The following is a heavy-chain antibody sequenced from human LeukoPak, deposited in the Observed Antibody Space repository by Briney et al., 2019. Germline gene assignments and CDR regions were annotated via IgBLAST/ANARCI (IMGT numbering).Heavy chain of an antibody. CDR1: GGSISSYY. Sequence: PSETLSLTCTVSGGSISSYYWSWIRQPPGKGLEWIGNIFYSGSTYYSPSLKSRVTISVDTSKNQFSLKLSSVTAADTAVYYCARPRAYCGGDCWYYFDYWGQGTLVTVSS. CDR2: IFYSGST. CDR3: ARPRAYCGGDCWYYFDY. D-gene: IGHD2-21*02. J-gene: IGHJ4*02. V-gene: IGHV4-59*04.